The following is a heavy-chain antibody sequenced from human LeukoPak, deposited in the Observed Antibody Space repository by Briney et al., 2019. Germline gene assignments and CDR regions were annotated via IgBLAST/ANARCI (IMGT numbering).Heavy chain of an antibody. J-gene: IGHJ4*02. CDR2: ISWSSSSI. Sequence: GGSLRLSCAAAGFTFNDYAMHWVRQAPGKGLEWVSGISWSSSSIGYADSVKGRFTISRDNAKNSLYLQMNSLRAEDTAVYYCARDVYYYGSGSYSGSDYWGRGTLVTVSS. D-gene: IGHD3-10*01. CDR1: GFTFNDYA. CDR3: ARDVYYYGSGSYSGSDY. V-gene: IGHV3-9*01.